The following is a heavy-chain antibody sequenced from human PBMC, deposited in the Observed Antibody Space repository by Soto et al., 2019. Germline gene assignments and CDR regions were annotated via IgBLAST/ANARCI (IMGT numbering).Heavy chain of an antibody. Sequence: QVQLVQSGAEVKKPGSSVKVSCKASGGTFSSYAISWVRQAPGQGLEWMGGIIPIFGTAKYAQKFQGRVTITADESTSTSYMELSSLRSEDTAVYYCASLLRGYSGTGDYWGQGTLVTVSS. CDR2: IIPIFGTA. V-gene: IGHV1-69*12. J-gene: IGHJ4*02. CDR1: GGTFSSYA. D-gene: IGHD5-12*01. CDR3: ASLLRGYSGTGDY.